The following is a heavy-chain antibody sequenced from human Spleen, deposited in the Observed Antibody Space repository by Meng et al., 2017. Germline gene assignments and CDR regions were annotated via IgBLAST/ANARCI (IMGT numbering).Heavy chain of an antibody. CDR3: ARGRMVRGGGIDY. J-gene: IGHJ4*02. CDR2: IYYSGST. CDR1: GGSISSYY. Sequence: GSLRLSCTVSGGSISSYYWSWIRQPPGKGLEWIGYIYYSGSTNYKPSLKSRVTISVDTSKNQFSLKLSSVTAADTAVYYCARGRMVRGGGIDYWGQGTLVTVSS. V-gene: IGHV4-59*12. D-gene: IGHD3-10*01.